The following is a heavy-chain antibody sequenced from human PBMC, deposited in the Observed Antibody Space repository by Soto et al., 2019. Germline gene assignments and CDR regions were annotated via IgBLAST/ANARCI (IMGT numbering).Heavy chain of an antibody. CDR2: VNPSGGHT. D-gene: IGHD2-21*02. Sequence: QVQLVQSGAEVKKPGASVKVSCKASGDTFTDYYIHWVRQAPGQGLEWMGTVNPSGGHTTYAQHFLGRMTMTRDTSTSTLDMELTSLTSEDTAVYYCARWGHVVVVSAVLDYWGQGTLVTVSS. CDR3: ARWGHVVVVSAVLDY. V-gene: IGHV1-46*03. J-gene: IGHJ4*02. CDR1: GDTFTDYY.